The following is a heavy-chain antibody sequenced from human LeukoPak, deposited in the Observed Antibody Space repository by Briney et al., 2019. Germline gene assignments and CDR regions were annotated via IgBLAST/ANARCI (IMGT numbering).Heavy chain of an antibody. CDR2: IRSKASGGTT. CDR3: TRPKGLEPGFGVLIRY. J-gene: IGHJ4*02. CDR1: GFTFSSYA. Sequence: GGSPRLSCAASGFTFSSYAMSWVRQAPGKGLQWVGFIRSKASGGTTEYATSVKGRFTISRDDSKSIAYLQMNSLKTEDTAIYYCTRPKGLEPGFGVLIRYWGPGTLVTVSS. D-gene: IGHD3-3*01. V-gene: IGHV3-49*04.